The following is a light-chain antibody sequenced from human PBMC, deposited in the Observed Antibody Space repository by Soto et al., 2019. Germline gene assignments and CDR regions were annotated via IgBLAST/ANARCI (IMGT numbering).Light chain of an antibody. CDR2: EVS. J-gene: IGLJ2*01. CDR3: CSYAGSSTFGVV. Sequence: QSVLTQPASVSGSPGQSITISCTGTSSDVGSYNLVSWYQQHPGKAPKLMIYEVSKRPSGVSNRFSGSKSGNTASLTISGLQAEDEADYYCCSYAGSSTFGVVFGGGTKLT. CDR1: SSDVGSYNL. V-gene: IGLV2-23*02.